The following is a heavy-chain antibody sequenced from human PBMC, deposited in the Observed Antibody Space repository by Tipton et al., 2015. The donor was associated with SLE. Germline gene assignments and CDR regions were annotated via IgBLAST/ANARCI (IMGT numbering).Heavy chain of an antibody. CDR3: ARSYYYYYYYMDV. CDR2: ISSSGSTI. V-gene: IGHV3-11*04. J-gene: IGHJ6*03. Sequence: SLRLSCAASGYTFSDYWMNWVRQAPGKGLEWVSYISSSGSTIYYADSVKGRFTISRDNAKNSLYLQMNSLRAEDTAVYYCARSYYYYYYYMDVWGKGTTVTVSS. CDR1: GYTFSDYW.